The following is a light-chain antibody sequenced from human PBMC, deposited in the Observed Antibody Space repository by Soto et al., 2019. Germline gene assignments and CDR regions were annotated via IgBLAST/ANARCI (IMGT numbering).Light chain of an antibody. Sequence: DIQMTQSPSSLSASVGDRVSITCRASQDIRNHLGWFQHKPGKAPKRLIYAAYSLESGVPSRFSGSGSGTEFTLTISSLQAEDFATYYCLQHDSYTRTLGQGTKVDIK. V-gene: IGKV1-17*01. J-gene: IGKJ1*01. CDR2: AAY. CDR1: QDIRNH. CDR3: LQHDSYTRT.